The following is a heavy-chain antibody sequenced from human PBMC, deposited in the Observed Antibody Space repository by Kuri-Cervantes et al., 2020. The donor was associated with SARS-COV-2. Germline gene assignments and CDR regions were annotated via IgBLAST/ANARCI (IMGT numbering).Heavy chain of an antibody. CDR3: ARGVGYCSSTSCYGWFDP. J-gene: IGHJ5*02. CDR2: ISSSSSYI. Sequence: GGSLRLSCAASGFTFSSYSMNWVRQAPGKGLEWVSSISSSSSYIYYADSVKGRFTISRENAKNSLYLQMNSLRAGDTAVYYCARGVGYCSSTSCYGWFDPWGQGTLVTVSS. V-gene: IGHV3-21*01. D-gene: IGHD2-2*01. CDR1: GFTFSSYS.